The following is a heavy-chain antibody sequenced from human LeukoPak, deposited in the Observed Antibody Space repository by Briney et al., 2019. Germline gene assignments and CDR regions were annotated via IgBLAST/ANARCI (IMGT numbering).Heavy chain of an antibody. CDR3: ARMTYDPHGVDV. J-gene: IGHJ6*04. CDR2: IDNTEST. D-gene: IGHD5-12*01. Sequence: SETLSLTCTVSGASISSYYWSWIRQPPGKGLEWTGYIDNTESTNYNPSLKSRITISVDKSKNQFSLKLSSVTAADTAVYYCARMTYDPHGVDVWGKGTTVTVSS. CDR1: GASISSYY. V-gene: IGHV4-59*01.